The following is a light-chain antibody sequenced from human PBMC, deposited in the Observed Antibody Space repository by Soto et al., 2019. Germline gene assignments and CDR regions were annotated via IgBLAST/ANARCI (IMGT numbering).Light chain of an antibody. J-gene: IGLJ1*01. CDR1: DSDIGAYNY. CDR2: EVS. CDR3: SSYTSISTLV. Sequence: QSALAQPASVSGSPGQSITISCTGTDSDIGAYNYVSWYQQRPGKAPKLMIYEVSDRPSGVSNRFSGSKSGNTASLTISGLQAEDEADYYCSSYTSISTLVFGSGTKVTVL. V-gene: IGLV2-14*01.